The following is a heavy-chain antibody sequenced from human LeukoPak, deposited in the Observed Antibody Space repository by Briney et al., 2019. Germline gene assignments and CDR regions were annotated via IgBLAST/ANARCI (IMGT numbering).Heavy chain of an antibody. Sequence: ASETLSLTCTVSGYSISSGYYWGWIRQPPGKGLEWIGSIYYSGSTYYNPSLKSRVTISVDTSKNQFSLKLSSVTAADTAVYYCARGAYYDFWSGHSPYYYMDVWGKGTTVTVSS. J-gene: IGHJ6*03. CDR3: ARGAYYDFWSGHSPYYYMDV. CDR2: IYYSGST. CDR1: GYSISSGYY. D-gene: IGHD3-3*01. V-gene: IGHV4-38-2*02.